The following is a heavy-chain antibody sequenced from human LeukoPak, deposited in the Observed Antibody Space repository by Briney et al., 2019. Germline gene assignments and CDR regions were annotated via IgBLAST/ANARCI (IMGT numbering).Heavy chain of an antibody. CDR1: GYTFTSYG. Sequence: GASVKVSCKASGYTFTSYGISWVRRAPGQGLEWMGWISAYNGNTNYAQKLQGRVTMTTDTSTSTAYMELRSLRSDDTAVYYCARVLRYYDFWSGYLTESDYWGQGTLVTVSS. J-gene: IGHJ4*02. V-gene: IGHV1-18*01. D-gene: IGHD3-3*01. CDR3: ARVLRYYDFWSGYLTESDY. CDR2: ISAYNGNT.